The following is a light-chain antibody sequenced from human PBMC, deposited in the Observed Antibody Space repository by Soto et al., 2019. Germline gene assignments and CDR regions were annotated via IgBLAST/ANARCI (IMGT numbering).Light chain of an antibody. CDR1: QSVTTN. V-gene: IGKV3-15*01. CDR2: DAS. Sequence: EVVMTQSPATLSVSPGERVTFSCRASQSVTTNLAWYQHKPGQSPRLLISDASTGASGIPPRFSGSGSGTEFTLTVDRLQSADFAVYYCQQYDRWPVTFGGGTKV. CDR3: QQYDRWPVT. J-gene: IGKJ4*01.